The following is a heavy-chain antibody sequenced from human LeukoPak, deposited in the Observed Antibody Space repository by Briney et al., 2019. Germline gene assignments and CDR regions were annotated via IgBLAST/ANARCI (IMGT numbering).Heavy chain of an antibody. CDR1: GYSFTSYW. Sequence: PGESLKISCKGSGYSFTSYWIGWVRQMPGKGLEWMGIIYPGDSDTRYSPSFQGQVTISADKSISTAYLQWSSLKASDTAMYYCARLEYCSGGSCYYYGMDVWGKGTTVTVSS. CDR2: IYPGDSDT. J-gene: IGHJ6*04. CDR3: ARLEYCSGGSCYYYGMDV. V-gene: IGHV5-51*01. D-gene: IGHD2-15*01.